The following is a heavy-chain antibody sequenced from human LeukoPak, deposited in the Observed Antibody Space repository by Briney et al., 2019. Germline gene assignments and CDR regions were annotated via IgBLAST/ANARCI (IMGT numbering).Heavy chain of an antibody. V-gene: IGHV5-51*01. Sequence: GESLKISCKGSGYSFTSYWIGWVRQMPGKGLEWMGIIYPGDSDTRYSPSFQGQVTISADKSISTAYLQWSSLKASDTAMYYCATHSGYDADQWPNFDYWGQGTLVTVSS. J-gene: IGHJ4*02. CDR3: ATHSGYDADQWPNFDY. CDR1: GYSFTSYW. D-gene: IGHD5-12*01. CDR2: IYPGDSDT.